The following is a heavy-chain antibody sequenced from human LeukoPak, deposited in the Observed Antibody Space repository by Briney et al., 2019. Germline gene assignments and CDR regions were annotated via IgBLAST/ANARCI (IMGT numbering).Heavy chain of an antibody. CDR3: ERGGVAAAGPLDY. D-gene: IGHD6-13*01. Sequence: GGSLRLSCAASGFTFSSYWMHWVRQAPGKGLVWVSRINTDGSSTSYADSVKGRFTISRDNAKNTLYLQMNSLRAEDTAVYYCERGGVAAAGPLDYGGQETLVTVPS. CDR2: INTDGSST. V-gene: IGHV3-74*01. CDR1: GFTFSSYW. J-gene: IGHJ4*02.